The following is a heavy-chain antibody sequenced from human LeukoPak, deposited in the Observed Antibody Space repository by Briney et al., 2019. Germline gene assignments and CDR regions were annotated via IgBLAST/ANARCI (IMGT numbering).Heavy chain of an antibody. Sequence: SETLSLTCAVSGGSISSGGYSWSWIRQPPGKGLEWIGYIYHSGSTYYNPSHKSRVTISVDRSKNQFSLKLSSVTAADTAVYYCARALLLYGSGQYYFDYWGQGTLVTVSS. CDR3: ARALLLYGSGQYYFDY. V-gene: IGHV4-30-2*01. CDR2: IYHSGST. J-gene: IGHJ4*02. CDR1: GGSISSGGYS. D-gene: IGHD3-10*01.